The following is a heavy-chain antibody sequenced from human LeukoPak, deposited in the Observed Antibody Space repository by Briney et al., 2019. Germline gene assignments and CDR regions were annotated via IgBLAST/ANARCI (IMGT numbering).Heavy chain of an antibody. J-gene: IGHJ4*02. V-gene: IGHV3-30*02. CDR2: IRYDGSKT. CDR3: AREGSSGPYCFDY. Sequence: SGGSLRLSCAASEFSFSSYGMHWVRQAPGKGLEWVAFIRYDGSKTYYGESVQGRFTISRDNSKNTVYLQMNSLRADDTAVYYCAREGSSGPYCFDYWGQGTLVTVSS. CDR1: EFSFSSYG. D-gene: IGHD3-22*01.